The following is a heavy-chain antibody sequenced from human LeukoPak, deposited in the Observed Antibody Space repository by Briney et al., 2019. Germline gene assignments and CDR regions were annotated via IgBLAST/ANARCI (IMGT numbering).Heavy chain of an antibody. CDR3: ARGSGSRLSWFDP. CDR1: GGSISSGDYY. D-gene: IGHD2-2*01. Sequence: SQTLSLTCTVSGGSISSGDYYWSWIRQPPGKGLEWIGYIYYSGSTYYNPSLKSRVTTSVDTSKNQFSLKLSSVTAADTAVYYCARGSGSRLSWFDPWGQGTLVTVSS. V-gene: IGHV4-30-4*01. CDR2: IYYSGST. J-gene: IGHJ5*02.